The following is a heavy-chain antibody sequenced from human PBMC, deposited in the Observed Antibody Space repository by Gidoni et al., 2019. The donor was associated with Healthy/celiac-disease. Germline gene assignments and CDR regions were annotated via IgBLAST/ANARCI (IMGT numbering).Heavy chain of an antibody. Sequence: QVQLQESGPGLVKPSQTLSLTCTVSGGSIRSGGYYWSWIRQHPGKGLEWIGYIYYSGSHYYPPSLKSRVTISVDTSKNQFSLKLSSVTAADTAVYYCAREPLSTTVNPQSIWGQGTMVTVSS. D-gene: IGHD4-17*01. V-gene: IGHV4-31*03. J-gene: IGHJ3*02. CDR2: IYYSGSH. CDR3: AREPLSTTVNPQSI. CDR1: GGSIRSGGYY.